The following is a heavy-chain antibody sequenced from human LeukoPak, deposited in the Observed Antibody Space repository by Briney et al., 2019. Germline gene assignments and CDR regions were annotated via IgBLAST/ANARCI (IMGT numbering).Heavy chain of an antibody. CDR1: GGSISSGGYS. D-gene: IGHD2-2*01. Sequence: SQTLSLTCAVSGGSISSGGYSWRWVRQPPGKGLEWIGYIYHSGSTYYNPSLKSQVTISVDRSKNQFSLKLSSVTAADTAVYYCARGAMARRGGWFDPWGQGTLVTVSS. CDR3: ARGAMARRGGWFDP. V-gene: IGHV4-30-2*01. J-gene: IGHJ5*02. CDR2: IYHSGST.